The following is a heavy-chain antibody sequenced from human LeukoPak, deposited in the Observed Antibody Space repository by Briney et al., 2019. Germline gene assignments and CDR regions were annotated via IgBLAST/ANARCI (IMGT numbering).Heavy chain of an antibody. D-gene: IGHD1-26*01. V-gene: IGHV1-2*02. CDR1: EYTFTDYY. Sequence: ASVKVSCKASEYTFTDYYMHWVRQAPGQGLEWMGWINPNSGGTNYAQKFQGRVTMTRDPSISTAYMALTRLRSDDTAVYYCARDAWLVGTTNLYYFDYWGQGTLATVSS. J-gene: IGHJ4*02. CDR3: ARDAWLVGTTNLYYFDY. CDR2: INPNSGGT.